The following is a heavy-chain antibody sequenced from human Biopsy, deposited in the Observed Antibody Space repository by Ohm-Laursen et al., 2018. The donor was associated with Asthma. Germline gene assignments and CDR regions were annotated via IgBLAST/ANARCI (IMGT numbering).Heavy chain of an antibody. CDR1: GFTFSSYG. D-gene: IGHD3-3*01. J-gene: IGHJ6*02. V-gene: IGHV3-30*18. CDR2: ISYDGSNK. Sequence: SLRLSCSASGFTFSSYGMYWVRQAPGKGLEWVAVISYDGSNKYYADSVKGRFTISRDNSKNTLYLQMNSLRAEDTAVYYCAKDTEGRYDFWSGLSYNYFGMDVWGQGTTVTVSS. CDR3: AKDTEGRYDFWSGLSYNYFGMDV.